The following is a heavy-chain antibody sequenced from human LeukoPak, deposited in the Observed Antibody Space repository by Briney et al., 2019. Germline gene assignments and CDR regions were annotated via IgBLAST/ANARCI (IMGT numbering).Heavy chain of an antibody. V-gene: IGHV4-39*01. J-gene: IGHJ4*02. CDR2: AYYSGST. CDR3: ARHAIDGSGYYFDYFDY. Sequence: SETLSLTCTVSGGSISSYSYYWGWIRQPPGKGLEWIGSAYYSGSTYYNPSLKSRVTISVDTSKNQFSLKLTSVTAADTAVYYCARHAIDGSGYYFDYFDYWGQGTLVTVSS. D-gene: IGHD3-22*01. CDR1: GGSISSYSYY.